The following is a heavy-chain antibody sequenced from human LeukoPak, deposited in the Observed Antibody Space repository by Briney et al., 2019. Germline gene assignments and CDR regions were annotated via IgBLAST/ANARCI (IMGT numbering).Heavy chain of an antibody. Sequence: PSKTLSLTCTVSGASISSGTYFWSWIRQPAGKGLEWIGRIQTSGVTKYNPSLKSRVTVSMDTSKNQFSLMLRSVTAADTAVYYCARALCINGICEWFDPWGQGTLVTVSS. CDR1: GASISSGTYF. V-gene: IGHV4-61*02. CDR3: ARALCINGICEWFDP. D-gene: IGHD2-8*01. CDR2: IQTSGVT. J-gene: IGHJ5*02.